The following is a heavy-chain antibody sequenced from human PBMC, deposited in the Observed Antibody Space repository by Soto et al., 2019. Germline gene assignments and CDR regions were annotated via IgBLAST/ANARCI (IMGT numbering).Heavy chain of an antibody. V-gene: IGHV4-39*01. CDR3: ASQAYCSSTSCYEYYYGMDV. CDR1: GGSISSRTFY. CDR2: IYYSGAT. D-gene: IGHD2-2*01. Sequence: QLQLQESGPGLVKPSETLSLTCSVSGGSISSRTFYWGWIRQPPGKGLEWIASIYYSGATYYTPSLESRLTISVDTSKNQFSLKLSSVTAADTAVYYCASQAYCSSTSCYEYYYGMDVWGQGTKVTV. J-gene: IGHJ6*02.